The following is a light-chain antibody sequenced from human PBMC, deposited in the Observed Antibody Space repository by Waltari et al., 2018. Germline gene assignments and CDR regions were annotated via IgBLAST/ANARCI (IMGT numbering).Light chain of an antibody. Sequence: EIVLTQSTATLSFSPGESATLYSRARQSFRSYLSWYQQKPGQAPRLLIFDASNSATGIPARFSGSGSGTDFSLTINSLEPEDFAVYYCQQRSNWPPMYTFGQGTKLEIK. J-gene: IGKJ2*01. CDR3: QQRSNWPPMYT. CDR2: DAS. V-gene: IGKV3-11*01. CDR1: QSFRSY.